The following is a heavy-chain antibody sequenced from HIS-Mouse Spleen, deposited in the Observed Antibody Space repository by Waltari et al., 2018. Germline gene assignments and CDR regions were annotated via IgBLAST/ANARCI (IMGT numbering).Heavy chain of an antibody. CDR1: GFTFSSYA. V-gene: IGHV3-30*04. Sequence: QVQLVESGGGVVQPGRSLRLSFAASGFTFSSYAMHWVRQAPGKGLEWVAVISYDGSNKYYADSVKGRFTISRDNSKNTLYLQMNSLRAEDTAVYYCARGPNWNYAFDIWGQGTMVTVSS. J-gene: IGHJ3*02. D-gene: IGHD1-7*01. CDR3: ARGPNWNYAFDI. CDR2: ISYDGSNK.